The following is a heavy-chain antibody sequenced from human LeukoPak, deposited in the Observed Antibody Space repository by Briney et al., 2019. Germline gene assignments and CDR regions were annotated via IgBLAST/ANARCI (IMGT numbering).Heavy chain of an antibody. V-gene: IGHV4-61*01. CDR1: GGSVDGGLYY. CDR3: ARGWASRSYYNH. CDR2: ISYSESS. Sequence: PSETVSLTCTVSGGSVDGGLYYWNGIRQPPGKGLEWIGSISYSESSTYNPSLKSRVTISVDTSKNQFSLNLRSVSAADTAVYYCARGWASRSYYNHWGQGTLVTVSS. J-gene: IGHJ5*02. D-gene: IGHD1-26*01.